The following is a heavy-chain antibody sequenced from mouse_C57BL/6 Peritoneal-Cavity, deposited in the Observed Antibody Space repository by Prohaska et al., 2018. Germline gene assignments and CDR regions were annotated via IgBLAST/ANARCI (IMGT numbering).Heavy chain of an antibody. Sequence: QVQLQQSGAELVRPGASVTLSCKASGYTFTDYEMHWVKQTPVHGLDWIGAIDPETGGTAYNQKFKGKAILTADKSSSTAYMELRSLTSEDSAVYYCTRGGDGSSYGYFDVWGTGTTVTVSS. D-gene: IGHD1-1*01. CDR3: TRGGDGSSYGYFDV. CDR1: GYTFTDYE. V-gene: IGHV1-15*01. J-gene: IGHJ1*03. CDR2: IDPETGGT.